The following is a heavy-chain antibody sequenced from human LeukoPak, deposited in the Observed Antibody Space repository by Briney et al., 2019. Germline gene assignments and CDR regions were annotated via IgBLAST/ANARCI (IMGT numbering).Heavy chain of an antibody. CDR3: ARGGNLWFGELLLYYFDY. CDR1: GFTFSSYG. J-gene: IGHJ4*02. D-gene: IGHD3-10*01. CDR2: ISYDGSNK. V-gene: IGHV3-30*03. Sequence: PGGSLRLSCAASGFTFSSYGMSWVRQAPGKGLEWVAVISYDGSNKYYADSVKGRFTISRDNSKNTLYLQMNSLRAEDTAVYYCARGGNLWFGELLLYYFDYWGQGTLVTVSS.